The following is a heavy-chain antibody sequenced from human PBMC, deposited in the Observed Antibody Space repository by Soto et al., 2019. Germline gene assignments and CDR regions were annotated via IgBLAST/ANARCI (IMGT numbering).Heavy chain of an antibody. CDR3: ARATGTLRSRNCDY. D-gene: IGHD3-9*01. J-gene: IGHJ4*02. Sequence: TSETLSLTCSVSGGSISTVGHYWTWIRQPPGKGLEWIGSIYHTGSTYYSKSLRSRLTISIDTSKSQFSLRLSSVTAAGTAVYYCARATGTLRSRNCDYWGQGSLVTVSS. V-gene: IGHV4-31*03. CDR1: GGSISTVGHY. CDR2: IYHTGST.